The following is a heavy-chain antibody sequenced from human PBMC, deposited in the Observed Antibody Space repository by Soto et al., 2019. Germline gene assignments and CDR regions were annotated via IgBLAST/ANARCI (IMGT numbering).Heavy chain of an antibody. CDR3: ARDNCSGGSCYSGIFDY. Sequence: SETLSLTCAVSGGSISSSNWWSWVRQPPGKGLEWIGEIYHSGSTNYNPSLKSRVTISVDKSKNQFSLKLSSVTAADTAVYYCARDNCSGGSCYSGIFDYWGQGTLVTVSS. CDR2: IYHSGST. D-gene: IGHD2-15*01. J-gene: IGHJ4*02. CDR1: GGSISSSNW. V-gene: IGHV4-4*02.